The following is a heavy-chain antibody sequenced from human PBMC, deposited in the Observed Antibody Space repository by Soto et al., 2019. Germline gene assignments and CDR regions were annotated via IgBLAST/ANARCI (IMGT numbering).Heavy chain of an antibody. Sequence: SETLSLTCTVSGGSISSDYWSWIRQPPGKGLEWIGYIYHSGSTYYNPSLKSRVTISVDRSKNQFSLKLSSVTAADTAVYYCARGNVVAIDYWGQGTLVTVSS. CDR3: ARGNVVAIDY. J-gene: IGHJ4*01. CDR1: GGSISSDY. V-gene: IGHV4-30-2*01. D-gene: IGHD2-21*01. CDR2: IYHSGST.